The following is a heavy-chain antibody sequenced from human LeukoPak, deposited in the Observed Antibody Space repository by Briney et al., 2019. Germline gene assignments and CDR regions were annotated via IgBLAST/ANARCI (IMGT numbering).Heavy chain of an antibody. Sequence: ASVKVSCKASGYTFTIYDINWVRQAAGQGIEWMGWMNPDSGDTDFSQKFQGRVTMTRNTSISTAYMELSSLTSEDTAVYYCAVHLPGDYLDPWGQGTLVTVSS. J-gene: IGHJ5*02. V-gene: IGHV1-8*01. CDR3: AVHLPGDYLDP. CDR2: MNPDSGDT. D-gene: IGHD4-17*01. CDR1: GYTFTIYD.